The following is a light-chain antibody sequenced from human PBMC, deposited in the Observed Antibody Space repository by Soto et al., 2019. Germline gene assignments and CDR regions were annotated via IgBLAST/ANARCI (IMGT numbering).Light chain of an antibody. V-gene: IGLV2-14*01. CDR1: IIDVGADKS. CDR2: GVS. CDR3: YSYTSSSTYV. Sequence: SARRPPASVGGSPGQSITISCIGIIIDVGADKSVSWYQQHPGKAPKLVIYGVSDRPSGASSRFTGSRSGNTASLTISGLQAEDEADYYCYSYTSSSTYVFGTGTKVT. J-gene: IGLJ1*01.